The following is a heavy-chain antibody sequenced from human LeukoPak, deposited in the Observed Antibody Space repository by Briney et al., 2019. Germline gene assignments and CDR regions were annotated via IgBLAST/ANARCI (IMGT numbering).Heavy chain of an antibody. D-gene: IGHD2-15*01. CDR2: FYYSGST. V-gene: IGHV4-59*01. J-gene: IGHJ4*02. Sequence: SETLSLTCTVSGGSITSYYWNWIRQPPGKGLEWIGYFYYSGSTNYSPSLKSRVTISGDTSKNQFSLKLSSVTAADTAVYYCARGYCRGGSCPTFDHWGQGTLVTVSS. CDR1: GGSITSYY. CDR3: ARGYCRGGSCPTFDH.